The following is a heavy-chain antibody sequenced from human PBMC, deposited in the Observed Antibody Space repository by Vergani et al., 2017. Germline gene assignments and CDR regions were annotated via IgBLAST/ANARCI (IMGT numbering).Heavy chain of an antibody. CDR1: GYSFTSYW. D-gene: IGHD2-2*01. CDR3: ARLDIVVVPAANWYFDL. V-gene: IGHV5-51*01. CDR2: IYPGDSDT. J-gene: IGHJ2*01. Sequence: VQLVQSGAEVKKPGASVKVSCKASGYSFTSYWIGWVRQMPGKGLEWMGIIYPGDSDTRYSPSFQGQVTISADKSISTAYLQWSSLKASDTAMYYCARLDIVVVPAANWYFDLWGRGTLVTVSS.